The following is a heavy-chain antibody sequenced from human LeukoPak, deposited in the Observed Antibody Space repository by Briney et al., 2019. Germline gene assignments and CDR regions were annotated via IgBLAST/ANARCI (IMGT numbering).Heavy chain of an antibody. CDR3: AKDRESSTVTNYYFDY. CDR1: GFTFSSYG. CDR2: ISGSGGST. Sequence: GRSLRLSCAASGFTFSSYGMHWVRQAPGKGLEWVSAISGSGGSTYYADSVKGRFTISRDNSKNTLYLQMNSLRAEDTAVYYCAKDRESSTVTNYYFDYWGQGTLVTVSS. V-gene: IGHV3-23*01. D-gene: IGHD4-17*01. J-gene: IGHJ4*02.